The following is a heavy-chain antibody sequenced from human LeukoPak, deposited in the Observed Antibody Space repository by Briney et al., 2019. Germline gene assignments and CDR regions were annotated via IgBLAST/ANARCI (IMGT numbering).Heavy chain of an antibody. CDR1: GFTFSSYA. Sequence: GGSLRLSCAASGFTFSSYAMHWVRQAPGKGLEWVAVISYDGSNKYYADSVKGRFTISRDNSKNTLYLQMNSLRAEDTAVYYCARDRVYYDSSGYYAFDYWGQGTLVTVSS. CDR3: ARDRVYYDSSGYYAFDY. V-gene: IGHV3-30-3*01. J-gene: IGHJ4*02. CDR2: ISYDGSNK. D-gene: IGHD3-22*01.